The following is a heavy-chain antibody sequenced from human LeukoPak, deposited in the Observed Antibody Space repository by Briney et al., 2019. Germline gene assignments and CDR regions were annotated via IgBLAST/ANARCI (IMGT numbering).Heavy chain of an antibody. CDR3: ARGRYYGSGSYYKPSSFDY. CDR2: INNSGST. V-gene: IGHV4-34*01. D-gene: IGHD3-10*01. CDR1: GGSFSGYY. Sequence: PSETLSLTCAVYGGSFSGYYWSWIRQPPGKGLEWIGEINNSGSTNYNPSLKSRVTISVDTSKNQFSLKLSSVTAADTAVYYCARGRYYGSGSYYKPSSFDYWGQGTLVTVSS. J-gene: IGHJ4*02.